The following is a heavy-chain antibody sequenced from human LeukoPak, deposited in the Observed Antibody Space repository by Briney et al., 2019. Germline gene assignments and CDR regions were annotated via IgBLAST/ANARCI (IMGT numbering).Heavy chain of an antibody. CDR2: IYYSGST. V-gene: IGHV4-59*01. Sequence: SETLSLTCTVSGGSINSFYWSWIRQPPRKGLEWIGYIYYSGSTNYNPSLKSRVAISAETTKNQFSRRLSSVTAADTPVYYCALTGTTMDYWGQGNLVTVSS. CDR1: GGSINSFY. CDR3: ALTGTTMDY. J-gene: IGHJ4*02. D-gene: IGHD1-14*01.